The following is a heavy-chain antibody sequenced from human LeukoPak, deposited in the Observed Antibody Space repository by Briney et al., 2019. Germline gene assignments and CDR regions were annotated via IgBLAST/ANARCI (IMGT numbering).Heavy chain of an antibody. CDR1: GFTFGDFA. D-gene: IGHD2-21*02. CDR2: TSYDGTNK. J-gene: IGHJ4*02. Sequence: GGSLRLSCTASGFTFGDFAMHWVRQAPGKGLEWVAITSYDGTNKHSADSVKGRFTISRDNSKNTLYLQMNSLRVEDTGAYYCASVTSFTRFDHWGQGALVTVSS. CDR3: ASVTSFTRFDH. V-gene: IGHV3-30*04.